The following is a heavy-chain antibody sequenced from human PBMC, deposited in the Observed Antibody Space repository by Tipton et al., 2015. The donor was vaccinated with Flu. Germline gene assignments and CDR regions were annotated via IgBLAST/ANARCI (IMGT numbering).Heavy chain of an antibody. J-gene: IGHJ6*02. CDR3: AKDNKRDASMDYYWHYGMDV. D-gene: IGHD3-10*01. Sequence: SLRLSCAASGFTFSRYAMSWVRQAPGKGLEWVSGVNWKGNSVGYADSVKGRFTISRDNAKNSLHLQMNSLRSEDTAMYYRAKDNKRDASMDYYWHYGMDVWGQGTTVTVSS. CDR2: VNWKGNSV. CDR1: GFTFSRYA. V-gene: IGHV3-9*01.